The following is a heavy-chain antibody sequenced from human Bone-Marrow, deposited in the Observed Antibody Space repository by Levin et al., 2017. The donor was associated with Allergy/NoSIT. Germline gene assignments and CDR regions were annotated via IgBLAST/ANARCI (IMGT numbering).Heavy chain of an antibody. D-gene: IGHD6-13*01. V-gene: IGHV4-39*01. CDR3: ARRYSSSWQATYFDL. CDR1: GGSISSSTFY. Sequence: SETLSLTCIVSGGSISSSTFYWGWIRQPPGKGLEYIGSIYYTGNTYYNPSLKSRVTISVDTSKNQFSLKLNSVTAADTAVYYGARRYSSSWQATYFDLWGRGSLVTVSS. CDR2: IYYTGNT. J-gene: IGHJ2*01.